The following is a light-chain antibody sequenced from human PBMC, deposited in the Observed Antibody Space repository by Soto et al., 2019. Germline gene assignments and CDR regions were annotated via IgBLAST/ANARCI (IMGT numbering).Light chain of an antibody. CDR2: GAS. Sequence: EIVMTQSPATLSVSPGERATLSCRASQSVNSNLAWYQQKPGQAPRLLIYGASTRATGIPARFSGSASGTEFTLTISSLQSEDFAVYYCQQYNDWPLAFGGGTKVEIK. J-gene: IGKJ4*01. CDR3: QQYNDWPLA. V-gene: IGKV3-15*01. CDR1: QSVNSN.